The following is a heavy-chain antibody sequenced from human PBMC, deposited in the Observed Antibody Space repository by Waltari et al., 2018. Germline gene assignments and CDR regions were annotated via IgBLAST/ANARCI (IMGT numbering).Heavy chain of an antibody. CDR3: ARSVRSPGD. CDR1: GFTFSDSY. J-gene: IGHJ4*02. D-gene: IGHD3-10*02. V-gene: IGHV3-11*01. Sequence: QVQLVESGGGLVKPGGSLRLSCAASGFTFSDSYMSWIRQAPGKGLEWLYYISDSGSSPYYADSVKGRFTLSRDNAKNSVYLQMNSLRVEDTAVYYCARSVRSPGDWGQGTLVTVSS. CDR2: ISDSGSSP.